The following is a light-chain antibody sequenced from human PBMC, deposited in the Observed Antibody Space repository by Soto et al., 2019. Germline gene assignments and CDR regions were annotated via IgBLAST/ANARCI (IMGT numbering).Light chain of an antibody. CDR1: SSDVGGYNY. V-gene: IGLV2-14*03. CDR2: DVS. Sequence: QSALTQPASVSGSPGQSITIPCTGTSSDVGGYNYVSWYQQHPGIAPKVMIYDVSNRPSGVSNRFSGSKSGNTASLTISGLQAEDEADYYCRSYTTSSTYVFGTGTKLTVL. CDR3: RSYTTSSTYV. J-gene: IGLJ1*01.